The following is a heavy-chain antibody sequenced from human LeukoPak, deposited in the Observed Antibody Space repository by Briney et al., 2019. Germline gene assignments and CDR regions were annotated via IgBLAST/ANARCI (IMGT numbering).Heavy chain of an antibody. CDR3: VRLTLDTVYSYYYYMDV. CDR2: IYSGGST. D-gene: IGHD2-2*02. CDR1: GFTVSSNY. J-gene: IGHJ6*03. V-gene: IGHV3-53*01. Sequence: GGSLRLSCAASGFTVSSNYMSWVRQAPGKGLEWVSVIYSGGSTYYADSVKGRFTISRDNSKNTLYLQMNSLRAEDTAVYYCVRLTLDTVYSYYYYMDVWGKGTTVTVSS.